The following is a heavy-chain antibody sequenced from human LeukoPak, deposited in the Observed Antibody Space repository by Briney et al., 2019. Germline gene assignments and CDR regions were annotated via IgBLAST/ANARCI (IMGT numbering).Heavy chain of an antibody. CDR3: AKGSSGWDFDY. Sequence: GGSLRLSCAASGFTFSSYSMNWVRQAPGKGPEWISYLSGSSSTIYYADSVKGRFTISRDNSKNTLYLQMNSLRAEDTAVYYCAKGSSGWDFDYWGQGTPVTVSS. CDR1: GFTFSSYS. D-gene: IGHD6-19*01. J-gene: IGHJ4*02. CDR2: LSGSSSTI. V-gene: IGHV3-48*01.